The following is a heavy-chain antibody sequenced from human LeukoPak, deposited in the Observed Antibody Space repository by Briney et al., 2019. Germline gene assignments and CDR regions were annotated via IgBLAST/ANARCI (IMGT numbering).Heavy chain of an antibody. Sequence: GGSLRLSCAAPGFTFSSYAMSWVRQAPGRGLEWVSAISGSGGSTYYADSVEGRFTISRDNSKNPLYLQMNSLRAEDTAVYYCAKDMGVWFGELLNFDYWGQGTLVTVSS. CDR1: GFTFSSYA. CDR3: AKDMGVWFGELLNFDY. CDR2: ISGSGGST. J-gene: IGHJ4*02. V-gene: IGHV3-23*01. D-gene: IGHD3-10*01.